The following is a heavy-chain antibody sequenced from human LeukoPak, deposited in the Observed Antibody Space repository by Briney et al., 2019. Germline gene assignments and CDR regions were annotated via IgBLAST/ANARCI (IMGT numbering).Heavy chain of an antibody. CDR3: ARGYCSGGSCYGYYYDSSGYLDPFDY. J-gene: IGHJ4*02. V-gene: IGHV4-39*07. CDR1: GGSFRSSSYY. D-gene: IGHD3-22*01. Sequence: SETLSLTCTVSGGSFRSSSYYWGWIPQPPGKGLEWIGSIYYSRSTYYNPSLKSRVTISVDTSKNQFSLKLSSVTAADTAVYYCARGYCSGGSCYGYYYDSSGYLDPFDYWGQGTLVTVSS. CDR2: IYYSRST.